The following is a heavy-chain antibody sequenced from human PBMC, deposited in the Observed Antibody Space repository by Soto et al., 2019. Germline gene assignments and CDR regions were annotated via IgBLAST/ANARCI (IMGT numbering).Heavy chain of an antibody. D-gene: IGHD4-17*01. J-gene: IGHJ6*02. Sequence: GASVKVSCKASGGTFSSYAISWVRQAPGQGLEWMGGIIPIFGTANYAQKFQGRVTITADESTSTAYMELSSLRSEDTAVYYCARHTLDYGDYYYYYGMDVWGQGTTVTVSS. CDR1: GGTFSSYA. CDR2: IIPIFGTA. V-gene: IGHV1-69*13. CDR3: ARHTLDYGDYYYYYGMDV.